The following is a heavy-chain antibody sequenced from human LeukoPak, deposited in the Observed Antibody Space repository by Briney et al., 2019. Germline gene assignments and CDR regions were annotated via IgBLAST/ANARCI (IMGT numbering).Heavy chain of an antibody. J-gene: IGHJ4*02. Sequence: GGSLRLSCAASGFTFSSYAMHWVRQAPGKGLEYVSAISSNGGSTYYANSVEGGFTISRDNSKNTLYLQMGSLRAEDMAVYYCARGVTYYDYVWGSYRSDPQFDYWGQGTLVTVSS. CDR2: ISSNGGST. CDR3: ARGVTYYDYVWGSYRSDPQFDY. CDR1: GFTFSSYA. D-gene: IGHD3-16*02. V-gene: IGHV3-64*01.